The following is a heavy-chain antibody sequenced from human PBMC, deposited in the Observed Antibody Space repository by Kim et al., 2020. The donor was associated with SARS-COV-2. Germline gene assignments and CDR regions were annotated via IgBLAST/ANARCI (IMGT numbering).Heavy chain of an antibody. CDR2: IIPIFGTA. CDR3: ARDPQEDWNYSGGPAS. Sequence: SVKVSCKASGGTFSSYAISWVRQAPGQGLEWMGGIIPIFGTANYAQKFQGRVTITADESTSTAYMELSSLRSEDTAVYYCARDPQEDWNYSGGPASWGQGTLVTVSS. V-gene: IGHV1-69*13. CDR1: GGTFSSYA. J-gene: IGHJ5*02. D-gene: IGHD1-7*01.